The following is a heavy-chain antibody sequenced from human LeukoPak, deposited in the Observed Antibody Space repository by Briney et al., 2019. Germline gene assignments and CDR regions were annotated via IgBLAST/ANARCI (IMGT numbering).Heavy chain of an antibody. D-gene: IGHD1-26*01. J-gene: IGHJ6*03. V-gene: IGHV4-34*01. Sequence: PSETLSLTCAVYGGSFSGYYWSWLRQPPGKGLEWIGEINHSGSTNYNPSLKSRVTISVDTSKNQFSLKLSSVTAADTAVYYCASSGSYYYYYYYYMDVWGKGTTVTVSS. CDR3: ASSGSYYYYYYYYMDV. CDR2: INHSGST. CDR1: GGSFSGYY.